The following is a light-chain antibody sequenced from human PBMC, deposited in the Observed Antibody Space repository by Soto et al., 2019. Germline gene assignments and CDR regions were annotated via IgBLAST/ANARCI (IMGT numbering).Light chain of an antibody. CDR1: QGISSY. J-gene: IGKJ4*01. CDR2: AAS. V-gene: IGKV1-9*01. CDR3: QQLNS. Sequence: DIQLTQSPSFLSASVGDRVTSTCRASQGISSYLAWYQQKPGKAPKLLIYAASTLQSGVPSRFSGSGSGTEFTLTISSLPPEDCATYYCQQLNSFGGGTKVEIK.